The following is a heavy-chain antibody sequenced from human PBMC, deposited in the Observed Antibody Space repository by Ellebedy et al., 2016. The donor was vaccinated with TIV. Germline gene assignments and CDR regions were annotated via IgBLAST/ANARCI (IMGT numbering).Heavy chain of an antibody. CDR3: ARDPRPYLRYGHFDC. Sequence: GESLKISCGASGFTLTSYAMNWVRQAPGTGLEWVSSINDISSHIYYADSVRGRFTISRDNDKNSLFLQMDSLRADDTAVYYCARDPRPYLRYGHFDCWGQGTLVTVSS. V-gene: IGHV3-21*01. CDR1: GFTLTSYA. D-gene: IGHD3-9*01. J-gene: IGHJ4*02. CDR2: INDISSHI.